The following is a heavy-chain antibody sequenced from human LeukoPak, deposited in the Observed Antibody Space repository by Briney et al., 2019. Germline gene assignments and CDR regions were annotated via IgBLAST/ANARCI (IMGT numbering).Heavy chain of an antibody. J-gene: IGHJ3*02. D-gene: IGHD3-10*01. V-gene: IGHV3-23*01. CDR2: ISGSGGST. CDR1: GFTFSSYA. Sequence: GGSLRLSCAASGFTFSSYAMSWVRQAPGKGLEWVSAISGSGGSTYYADSVKGRFTISRDNSKNTLYLQMNSLGAEDTAVYYCAKVSMVRGQEGAFDIWGQGTMVTVSS. CDR3: AKVSMVRGQEGAFDI.